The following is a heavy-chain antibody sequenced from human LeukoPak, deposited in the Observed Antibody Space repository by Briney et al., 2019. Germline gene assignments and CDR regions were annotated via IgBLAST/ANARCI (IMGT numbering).Heavy chain of an antibody. Sequence: SETLSLTCTVSGGSISSGGYYWSWIRQPPGKGLEWIGYIYYSGSTYYSPSLKSRVSISVDTSKNQFSLKLSSVTAADTAVYYCARGRTYFYDSSGYARRPYFDYWGQGTLVTVSS. V-gene: IGHV4-31*03. CDR1: GGSISSGGYY. CDR2: IYYSGST. D-gene: IGHD3-22*01. CDR3: ARGRTYFYDSSGYARRPYFDY. J-gene: IGHJ4*02.